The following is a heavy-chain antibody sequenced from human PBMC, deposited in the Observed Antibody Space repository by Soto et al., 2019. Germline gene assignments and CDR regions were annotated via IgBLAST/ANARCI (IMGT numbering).Heavy chain of an antibody. CDR1: GDSISSSNYF. CDR2: IFYSGST. CDR3: ARHTPAISISDH. J-gene: IGHJ4*02. D-gene: IGHD2-15*01. V-gene: IGHV4-39*01. Sequence: SETLSLTCTVSGDSISSSNYFWGWIRQPPGKGLEWIGTIFYSGSTYYNPSLKSRVTISVDTSKNQFSLRLISVTAADTAVYYCARHTPAISISDHWGQGTLVT.